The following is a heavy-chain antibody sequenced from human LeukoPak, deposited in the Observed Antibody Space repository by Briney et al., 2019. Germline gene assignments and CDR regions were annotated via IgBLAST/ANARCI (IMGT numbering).Heavy chain of an antibody. CDR3: ARGRSGNYYYYMDV. V-gene: IGHV1-3*03. CDR1: GYTFTSYG. Sequence: ASVKVSCKASGYTFTSYGISWVRQAPGQRLEWMGWINAGNGNTKYSQEFQGRVTITRDTSASTAYMELSSLRSEDMAVYYCARGRSGNYYYYMDVWGKGTTVTVSS. D-gene: IGHD2-15*01. CDR2: INAGNGNT. J-gene: IGHJ6*03.